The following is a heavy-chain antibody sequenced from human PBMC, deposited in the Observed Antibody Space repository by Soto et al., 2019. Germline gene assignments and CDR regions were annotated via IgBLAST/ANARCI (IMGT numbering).Heavy chain of an antibody. CDR2: IYDSGST. V-gene: IGHV4-30-2*01. J-gene: IGHJ4*02. Sequence: PPGKELEWIGYIYDSGSTYYNPSLKSRVTISVDRSKNQFSLKLSSVTAADTAVYYCARGALRWSTSWDFDYWGQGTLVTVS. D-gene: IGHD4-17*01. CDR3: ARGALRWSTSWDFDY.